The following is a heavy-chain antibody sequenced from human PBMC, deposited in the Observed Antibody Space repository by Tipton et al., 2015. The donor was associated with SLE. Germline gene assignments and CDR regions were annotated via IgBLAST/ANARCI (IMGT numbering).Heavy chain of an antibody. V-gene: IGHV4-34*01. CDR3: ARGGGNEGLRWYYFAS. D-gene: IGHD4-23*01. CDR2: INHSGST. Sequence: TLSLTCAVYGGSFSGYYWSWIRQPPGKGLEWIGEINHSGSTNYNPSLKSRVTISVDTSKNQFSLKLSSVTAADTAVYYCARGGGNEGLRWYYFASGGRGTRVTVSS. CDR1: GGSFSGYY. J-gene: IGHJ4*02.